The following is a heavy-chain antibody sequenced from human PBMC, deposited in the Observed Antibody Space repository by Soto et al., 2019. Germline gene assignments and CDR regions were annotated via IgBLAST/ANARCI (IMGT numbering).Heavy chain of an antibody. CDR3: ARIIVGAHYYYYGMDV. CDR2: ISAYNGNT. D-gene: IGHD1-26*01. J-gene: IGHJ6*02. CDR1: GYTFTSYG. V-gene: IGHV1-18*01. Sequence: GASVKVSCKASGYTFTSYGISWVRQAPGQGLEWMGWISAYNGNTNYAQKLQGRVTMTTDTSTSTAYMELGSLRSDDTAVYYCARIIVGAHYYYYGMDVWGQGTTVTVSS.